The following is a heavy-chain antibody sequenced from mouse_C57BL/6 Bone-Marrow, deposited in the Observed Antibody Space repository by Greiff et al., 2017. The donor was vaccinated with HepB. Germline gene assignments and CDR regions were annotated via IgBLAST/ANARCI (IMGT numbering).Heavy chain of an antibody. CDR3: AKVDDYDWYFDY. D-gene: IGHD2-4*01. J-gene: IGHJ2*01. CDR1: GFNIKNTY. CDR2: IDPANGNT. V-gene: IGHV14-3*01. Sequence: EVKLQQSVAGLVRPGASVKLSCTASGFNIKNTYMHWVEQSPEQGLEWIGRIDPANGNTKYAANFQGKATITEDTSSNTAYLQLSSLTAEDTAIYYCAKVDDYDWYFDYWGQGTTLTVSS.